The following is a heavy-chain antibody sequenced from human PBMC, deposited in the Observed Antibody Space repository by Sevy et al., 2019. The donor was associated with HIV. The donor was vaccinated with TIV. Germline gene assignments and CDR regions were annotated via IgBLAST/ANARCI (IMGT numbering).Heavy chain of an antibody. CDR2: ISSGSRSI. V-gene: IGHV3-48*02. CDR3: ARDSAETAALDF. J-gene: IGHJ4*02. CDR1: GFAFSSYT. D-gene: IGHD5-18*01. Sequence: GGSLRLSCVASGFAFSSYTMNWVRRAPGKGLEWVSYISSGSRSIYYADSVKGRFTISRDNAKNLLYMHMNSLRDEDTAVYFCARDSAETAALDFWGQGTLVTVSS.